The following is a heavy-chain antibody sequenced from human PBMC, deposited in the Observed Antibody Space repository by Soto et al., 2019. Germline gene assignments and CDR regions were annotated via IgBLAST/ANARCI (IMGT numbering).Heavy chain of an antibody. CDR1: GFTFSSYA. CDR2: ISGSGGRS. Sequence: GGSLRLSCAASGFTFSSYAMSWVRQGPGKGLEWVSGISGSGGRSYYADSVKGRFTISRDNSKSTLYSQMNSLRAEDTAVYYCAKAYFVWSSEQPYYFDYWGQGTLVTVSS. D-gene: IGHD3-16*01. V-gene: IGHV3-23*01. CDR3: AKAYFVWSSEQPYYFDY. J-gene: IGHJ4*02.